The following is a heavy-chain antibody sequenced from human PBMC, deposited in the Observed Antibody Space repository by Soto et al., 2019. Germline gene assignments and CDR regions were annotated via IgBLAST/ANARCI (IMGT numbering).Heavy chain of an antibody. CDR2: INAGNGNT. V-gene: IGHV1-3*01. CDR1: GYTCTSYA. CDR3: VRVYVICGVMDV. J-gene: IGHJ6*02. Sequence: QVQLVQSGAEAKKPGASVKVSCKASGYTCTSYAMHWVRQAPGQRLELMGWINAGNGNTKYSQKSHVRVIITRDTSATKSYVPLRRLQSADTAVYYCVRVYVICGVMDVWGHGTVVTVSS. D-gene: IGHD3-3*01.